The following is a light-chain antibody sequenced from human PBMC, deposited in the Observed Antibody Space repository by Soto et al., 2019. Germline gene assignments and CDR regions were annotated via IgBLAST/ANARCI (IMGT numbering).Light chain of an antibody. Sequence: QLVLTQPPSASGTPGQRVTIPCSGSSSNIGSNTVNWYQHLPGTAPKLLMYSNNQRPSGVSDRFSGSKSGTSASLAISGLQSEDEADYYCAAWDDSLNGNWVFGGGTKLTVL. CDR1: SSNIGSNT. J-gene: IGLJ3*02. CDR2: SNN. V-gene: IGLV1-44*01. CDR3: AAWDDSLNGNWV.